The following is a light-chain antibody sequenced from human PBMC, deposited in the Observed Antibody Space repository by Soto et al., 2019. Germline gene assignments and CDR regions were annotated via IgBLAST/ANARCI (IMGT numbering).Light chain of an antibody. CDR2: GAS. CDR3: QQYKKWPMT. V-gene: IGKV3-15*01. J-gene: IGKJ1*01. CDR1: QSIYNN. Sequence: EIVMTQSPATLSVSPGERATLSCRASQSIYNNLAWYQQKPGQAPRLLIFGASTRATGIPARFSGGGSGTEFTFTISSLQSEDFAVYFCQQYKKWPMTFGQGTKVEIK.